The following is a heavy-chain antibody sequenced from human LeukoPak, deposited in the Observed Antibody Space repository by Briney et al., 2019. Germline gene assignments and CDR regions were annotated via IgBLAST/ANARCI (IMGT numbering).Heavy chain of an antibody. CDR1: GYSFTSYW. Sequence: GESLKISCKGSGYSFTSYWIGWVRQMPGKGLEWMGIINPGYSDIRYSPSFQGQVTISADKSISTAYLQWSSLKASDTAIYNCARHDKGYSGYVTLDYWGQGTLVTVSS. D-gene: IGHD5-12*01. CDR2: INPGYSDI. CDR3: ARHDKGYSGYVTLDY. J-gene: IGHJ4*02. V-gene: IGHV5-51*01.